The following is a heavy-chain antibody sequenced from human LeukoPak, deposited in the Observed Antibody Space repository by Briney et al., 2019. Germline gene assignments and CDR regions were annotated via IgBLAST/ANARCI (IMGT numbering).Heavy chain of an antibody. CDR1: GGSISSNSYY. D-gene: IGHD3-22*01. CDR2: IYYSGST. J-gene: IGHJ4*02. V-gene: IGHV4-61*05. Sequence: PSETLSLTCAVSGGSISSNSYYWGWIRQPPGKGLEWIGYIYYSGSTNYNPSLKSPVTISVDPSKNKFTLKLSSVTAAHTAVYYGARGRLVSYYYDISGYPQRYYFDYWGQGTLVTVSS. CDR3: ARGRLVSYYYDISGYPQRYYFDY.